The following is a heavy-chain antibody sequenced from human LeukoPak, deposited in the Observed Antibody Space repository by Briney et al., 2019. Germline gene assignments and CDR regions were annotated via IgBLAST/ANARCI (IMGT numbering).Heavy chain of an antibody. Sequence: PLGGSLRLSCAASGFTFSSYAMSWVRQAPGKGLEWVSAISGSGGSTYYADSVKGRFTISRDNSKNTLYLQMNSLRAEDTAVYYCAKASGGGYSYGLIDYWGQGTLVTVSS. CDR2: ISGSGGST. CDR3: AKASGGGYSYGLIDY. CDR1: GFTFSSYA. J-gene: IGHJ4*02. V-gene: IGHV3-23*01. D-gene: IGHD5-18*01.